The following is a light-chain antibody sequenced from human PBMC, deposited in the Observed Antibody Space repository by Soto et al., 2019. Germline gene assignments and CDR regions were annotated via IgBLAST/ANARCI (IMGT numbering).Light chain of an antibody. CDR2: AAS. CDR3: HQSYSLSPIT. V-gene: IGKV1-39*01. CDR1: HSINYN. J-gene: IGKJ5*01. Sequence: IQMTQTPSSLSASVGDRVTITCLASHSINYNLNWYQQKPGKAPKLLIYAASTLQSGVPSRFSGSGSGTDFTLTISSLQPEDFATYFCHQSYSLSPITFGQGTRLEI.